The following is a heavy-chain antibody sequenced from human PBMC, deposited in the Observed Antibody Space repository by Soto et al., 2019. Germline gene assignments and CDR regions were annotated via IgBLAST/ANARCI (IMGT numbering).Heavy chain of an antibody. CDR2: IYYSGST. V-gene: IGHV4-39*01. J-gene: IGHJ3*02. D-gene: IGHD3-10*01. CDR1: GGSISSSSYY. Sequence: QLQLQESGPGLVKPSETLSLTCTVSGGSISSSSYYWGWIRQPPGKGLEWIGSIYYSGSTYYNPSLNCRVTISVTTSNTQFPRKLSSVTAADTAVYYCAKGGSGSYSNAYDIWGQGTRVTVSS. CDR3: AKGGSGSYSNAYDI.